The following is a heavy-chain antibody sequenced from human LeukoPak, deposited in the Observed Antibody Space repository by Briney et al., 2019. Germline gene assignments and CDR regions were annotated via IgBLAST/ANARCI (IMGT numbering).Heavy chain of an antibody. J-gene: IGHJ4*02. V-gene: IGHV4-39*07. CDR3: ATSGPIYYGSGSYYNYFDY. Sequence: SETLSLTCTVSGGSISSSSYYWGWIRQPPGKGLEWIGSIYYSGSTYYNPSLKSRVTISVDTSKNQFSLKLSSVTAADTAVYYCATSGPIYYGSGSYYNYFDYWGQGTLVTVSS. D-gene: IGHD3-10*01. CDR1: GGSISSSSYY. CDR2: IYYSGST.